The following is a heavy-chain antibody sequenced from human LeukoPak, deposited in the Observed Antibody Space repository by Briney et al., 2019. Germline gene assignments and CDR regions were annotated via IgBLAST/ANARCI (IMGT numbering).Heavy chain of an antibody. CDR1: GGSISSSSYY. Sequence: PSETLSLTCTVSGGSISSSSYYWGWIRQPPGKGLEWIGSIYYSGSTYYNPSLKSRVTISVDTSKNQFSLKLSSVTAADTAVYHCARVSGYYDNAFDIWGQGTMVTVSS. CDR2: IYYSGST. D-gene: IGHD3-3*01. J-gene: IGHJ3*02. V-gene: IGHV4-39*07. CDR3: ARVSGYYDNAFDI.